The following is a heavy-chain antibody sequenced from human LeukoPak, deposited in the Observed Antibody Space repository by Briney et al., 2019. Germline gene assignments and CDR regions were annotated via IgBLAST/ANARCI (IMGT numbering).Heavy chain of an antibody. D-gene: IGHD3-22*01. CDR1: GYTFTSYY. J-gene: IGHJ4*02. CDR2: INPSGGST. Sequence: GASVKVSCKASGYTFTSYYMHWVRQAPGHGLEWMGIINPSGGSTSYAQKSQGRVTMTRDTSTSTVYMELSSLRSEDTAVYYCARSYTRRGYYFDYWGQGTLVTVSS. V-gene: IGHV1-46*01. CDR3: ARSYTRRGYYFDY.